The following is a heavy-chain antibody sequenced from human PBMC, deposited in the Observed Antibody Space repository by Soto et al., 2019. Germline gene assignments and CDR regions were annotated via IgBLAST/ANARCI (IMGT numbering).Heavy chain of an antibody. J-gene: IGHJ3*02. CDR1: GGSIGSGGCY. CDR2: IYYNGDT. D-gene: IGHD3-22*01. Sequence: TLSLTCTVSGGSIGSGGCYWSWIRQHPGKGLEWIGHIYYNGDTHYNPSLKSRLSISLDTSKNHFSLNLSSVTAADSAVYFCRVVTLLRSFDIWGPGTMVTVSS. CDR3: RVVTLLRSFDI. V-gene: IGHV4-31*03.